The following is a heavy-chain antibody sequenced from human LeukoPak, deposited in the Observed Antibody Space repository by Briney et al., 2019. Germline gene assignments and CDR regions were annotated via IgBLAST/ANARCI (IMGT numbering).Heavy chain of an antibody. Sequence: PGGSLRLSCAASRFTFSSYAMSGVRQAPGKGLEWVSAISGSGGVTYYADSVKGRFAISRDNSKNTLYLQMNSLRAEDTAVYYCAKDFNPRYSSGWFFDYWGQGTLVTVSS. D-gene: IGHD6-19*01. J-gene: IGHJ4*02. V-gene: IGHV3-23*01. CDR3: AKDFNPRYSSGWFFDY. CDR2: ISGSGGVT. CDR1: RFTFSSYA.